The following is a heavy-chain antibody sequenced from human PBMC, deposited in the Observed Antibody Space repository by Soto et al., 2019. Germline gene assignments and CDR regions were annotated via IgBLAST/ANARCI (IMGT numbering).Heavy chain of an antibody. V-gene: IGHV3-30*04. Sequence: QEQLVESGGGVVRPGKSLRLSCEASGFNFTYNAMHWVRQAPGKGLEWVAVISFNGRKKFYARSVKGRFTISRDNSKKTLYLQINNLRPGDTAVYYCARDWLRRDDILTPSWNFNHWGQGTLVTAS. D-gene: IGHD3-9*01. CDR1: GFNFTYNA. CDR2: ISFNGRKK. J-gene: IGHJ2*01. CDR3: ARDWLRRDDILTPSWNFNH.